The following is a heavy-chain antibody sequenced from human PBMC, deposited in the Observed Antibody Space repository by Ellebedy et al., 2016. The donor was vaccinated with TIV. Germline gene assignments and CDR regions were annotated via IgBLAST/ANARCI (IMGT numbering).Heavy chain of an antibody. CDR3: ARDGSVTTVFDY. CDR1: GYTLSELS. CDR2: INPNSGGT. D-gene: IGHD4-17*01. J-gene: IGHJ4*02. Sequence: AASVKVSCKVSGYTLSELSMHWVRQAPGQGLEWMGWINPNSGGTNYAQKFQGRVTMTRDTTISTAFMERTRLTSDDTAVYYCARDGSVTTVFDYWGQGTLVTVSS. V-gene: IGHV1-2*02.